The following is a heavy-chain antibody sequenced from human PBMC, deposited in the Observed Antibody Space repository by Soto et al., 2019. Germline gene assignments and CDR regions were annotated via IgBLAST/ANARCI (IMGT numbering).Heavy chain of an antibody. CDR2: ISYSGDRQ. J-gene: IGHJ5*02. CDR3: AKTPAAMIPDGYNWFDA. Sequence: PGGSLRLSCVASGFTFADYAMHWVRRIPGKGLEWVAVISYSGDRQYYAESVKGRFTISRDNSKKNLYLQMFSLTSEDSAVFYCAKTPAAMIPDGYNWFDAWGPGTQVTVSS. CDR1: GFTFADYA. D-gene: IGHD3-16*01. V-gene: IGHV3-30*18.